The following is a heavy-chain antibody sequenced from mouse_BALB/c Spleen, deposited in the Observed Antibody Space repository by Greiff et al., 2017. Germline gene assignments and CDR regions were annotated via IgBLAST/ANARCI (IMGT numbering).Heavy chain of an antibody. D-gene: IGHD1-1*01. J-gene: IGHJ4*01. CDR3: ERYDYDSSFYYAMDY. CDR1: GYNFTSYW. V-gene: IGHV1-55*01. Sequence: QVQLQQPGAELVKPGTSVKLSCKASGYNFTSYWINWVKLRPGQGLEWIGDIYPGSGSTNYNEKFKSKATLTVDTSSSTAYMQLSSLASEDSALYYCERYDYDSSFYYAMDYWGQGTSVTVSS. CDR2: IYPGSGST.